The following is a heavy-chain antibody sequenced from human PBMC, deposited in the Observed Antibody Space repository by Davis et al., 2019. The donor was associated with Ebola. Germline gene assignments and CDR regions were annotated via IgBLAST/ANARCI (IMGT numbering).Heavy chain of an antibody. J-gene: IGHJ5*01. Sequence: SGPTLVKPTQTLTLTCTFSGFSLSTSGVGVGWIRQPPGKALEWLALIYWDDEKRYSPSLKSRLSITKDTSRNQVVLTMSDMDPVDTATYFCIHREGGARGKPNWFDSWGQGALVTVSS. CDR3: IHREGGARGKPNWFDS. D-gene: IGHD3-10*01. V-gene: IGHV2-5*02. CDR2: IYWDDEK. CDR1: GFSLSTSGVG.